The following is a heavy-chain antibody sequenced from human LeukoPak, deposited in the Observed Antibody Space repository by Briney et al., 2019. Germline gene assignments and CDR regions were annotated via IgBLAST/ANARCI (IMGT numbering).Heavy chain of an antibody. CDR1: GYTFTVYY. D-gene: IGHD3-10*01. CDR3: ARCDDYYGAGSYYLNNNWFDP. Sequence: ASVRVSFKASGYTFTVYYMHWVRQAPGQGLEWMGWINPNSGGTNYAQKFQGRVTMTRDTSISTAYMELSRLRSDDTAVYYCARCDDYYGAGSYYLNNNWFDPWGQGTLVTVSS. J-gene: IGHJ5*02. CDR2: INPNSGGT. V-gene: IGHV1-2*02.